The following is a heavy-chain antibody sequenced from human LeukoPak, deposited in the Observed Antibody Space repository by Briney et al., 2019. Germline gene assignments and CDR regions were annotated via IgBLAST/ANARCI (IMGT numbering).Heavy chain of an antibody. CDR1: GFTLSSYW. Sequence: GGSLRLSCAASGFTLSSYWMSWVRQAPGKGLEWVANIKQDGSEKYYVDSVKGRFTISRDNAKNSLYLQMNSLRAEDTAVYYCARDPYSGYGDYWGQGTLVTVSS. V-gene: IGHV3-7*01. J-gene: IGHJ4*02. CDR2: IKQDGSEK. D-gene: IGHD5-12*01. CDR3: ARDPYSGYGDY.